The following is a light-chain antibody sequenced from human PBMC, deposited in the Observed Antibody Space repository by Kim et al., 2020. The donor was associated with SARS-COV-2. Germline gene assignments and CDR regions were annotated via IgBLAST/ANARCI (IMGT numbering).Light chain of an antibody. CDR3: QAWDSSTYV. CDR2: QDS. V-gene: IGLV3-1*01. CDR1: KLGEKY. J-gene: IGLJ1*01. Sequence: SYELTQPPSVSVSPGQTASITCSGDKLGEKYACWYQQKPGQSPVLVIYQDSKRPSGIPERFSGSNSGNTATLTIRGTQAMDEADYYCQAWDSSTYVLGTG.